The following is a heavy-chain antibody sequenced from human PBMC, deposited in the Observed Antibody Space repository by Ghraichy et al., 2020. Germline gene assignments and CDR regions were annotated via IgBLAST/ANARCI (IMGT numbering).Heavy chain of an antibody. V-gene: IGHV3-48*02. CDR2: ISSSSSTI. CDR1: GFTFSSYS. CDR3: ASKDPRITGTTLGY. Sequence: GSLRLSCAASGFTFSSYSMNWVRQAPGKGLEWVSYISSSSSTIYYADSVKGRFTISRDNAKNSLYLQMNSLRDEDTAVYYCASKDPRITGTTLGYWGLGTLVTVSS. D-gene: IGHD1-20*01. J-gene: IGHJ4*02.